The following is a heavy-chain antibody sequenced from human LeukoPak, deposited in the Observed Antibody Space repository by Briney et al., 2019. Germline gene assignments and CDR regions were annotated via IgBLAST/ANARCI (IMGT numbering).Heavy chain of an antibody. CDR2: ISYDGSNK. CDR1: GFTFSSYG. J-gene: IGHJ4*02. V-gene: IGHV3-30*18. CDR3: AKDPGYSSSWCYFDY. D-gene: IGHD6-13*01. Sequence: GRSLRLSCAASGFTFSSYGMHWVRQAPGKGLEWVAVISYDGSNKYYADSVKGRFTISRDNSKNTLYLQMNSLRAEDTAVYYRAKDPGYSSSWCYFDYWGQGTLVTVSS.